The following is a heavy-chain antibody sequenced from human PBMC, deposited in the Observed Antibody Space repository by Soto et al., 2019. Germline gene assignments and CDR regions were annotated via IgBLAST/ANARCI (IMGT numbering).Heavy chain of an antibody. J-gene: IGHJ5*02. CDR3: ARDSSRTNGVCSIIAAAGTPWFDP. Sequence: SVKVSCKASGGTFSSYAISWVRQAPGQGLEWMGGIIPIFGTANYAQKFQGRVTITADESTSTAYMELSSLRSEDTAVYYCARDSSRTNGVCSIIAAAGTPWFDPWGQGTLVTVSS. V-gene: IGHV1-69*13. CDR2: IIPIFGTA. D-gene: IGHD2-8*01. CDR1: GGTFSSYA.